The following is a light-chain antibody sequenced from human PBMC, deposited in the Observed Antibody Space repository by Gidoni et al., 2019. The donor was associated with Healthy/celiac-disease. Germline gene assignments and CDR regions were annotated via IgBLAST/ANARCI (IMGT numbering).Light chain of an antibody. J-gene: IGKJ2*01. Sequence: DIQMTQSTSSLSASIGDRVTITCRARPSISTYLNWYQQKPGKAPNLLIYTASSLQSGVPSRFSGSGSGTDFTLTISNLQPEDFATYYCQQSYSIPYTFGQGTNLEVK. CDR2: TAS. V-gene: IGKV1-39*01. CDR1: PSISTY. CDR3: QQSYSIPYT.